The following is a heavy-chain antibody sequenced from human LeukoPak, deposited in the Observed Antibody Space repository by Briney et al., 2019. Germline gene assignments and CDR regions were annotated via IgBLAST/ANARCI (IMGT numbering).Heavy chain of an antibody. CDR1: GFSFSSFA. CDR2: ISYDGNNK. CDR3: ARQYCSAGSCYLDY. Sequence: PGGALRLSCAASGFSFSSFAMYWVRQGPGKGLECVTLISYDGNNKYYTDSVKGRFTVSRENSKNTMYLKMDSLRVEDTAVYHCARQYCSAGSCYLDYWGQGTLVTVSS. J-gene: IGHJ4*02. D-gene: IGHD2-15*01. V-gene: IGHV3-30-3*01.